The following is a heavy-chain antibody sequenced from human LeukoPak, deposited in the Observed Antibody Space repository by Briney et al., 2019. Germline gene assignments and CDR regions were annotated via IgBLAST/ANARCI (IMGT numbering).Heavy chain of an antibody. V-gene: IGHV3-48*04. Sequence: PGGSLRLSCAASGFTFSSYSMNWVRQAPGKGLEWVSYISSSSSTIYYADSVKGRFTISRDNAKNSLYLQMNSLRAEDTAVYYCARDSIDDYGGKILDYWGQGTLVTVSS. CDR1: GFTFSSYS. CDR3: ARDSIDDYGGKILDY. CDR2: ISSSSSTI. D-gene: IGHD4-23*01. J-gene: IGHJ4*02.